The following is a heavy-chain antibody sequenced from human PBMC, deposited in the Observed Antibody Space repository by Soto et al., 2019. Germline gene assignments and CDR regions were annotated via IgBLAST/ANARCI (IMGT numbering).Heavy chain of an antibody. J-gene: IGHJ4*02. CDR3: ATVPPDYGDYDDY. Sequence: GAPVKVSCKGSGYTFSSHGISWVRQAPGQGLEWMGWISAYNGNTNYAQKLQGRVTMTTDTSTSTACMELSSLRPEDTAVYYCATVPPDYGDYDDYWGQGTLVTVSS. CDR1: GYTFSSHG. D-gene: IGHD4-17*01. V-gene: IGHV1-18*01. CDR2: ISAYNGNT.